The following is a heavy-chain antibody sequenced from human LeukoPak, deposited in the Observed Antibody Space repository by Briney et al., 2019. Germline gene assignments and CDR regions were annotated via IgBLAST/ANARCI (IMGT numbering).Heavy chain of an antibody. D-gene: IGHD3-10*01. CDR3: AKENRAEIDY. V-gene: IGHV3-21*06. J-gene: IGHJ4*02. CDR1: GFTFDSYS. CDR2: IDSSALYS. Sequence: PGGSLRLSCAASGFTFDSYSLAWVRQAPGKGLEWVASIDSSALYSYYSGSVKGRFTISRDYARNSLYLQMDTLSVEDTAVYYCAKENRAEIDYWGQGALVTVSS.